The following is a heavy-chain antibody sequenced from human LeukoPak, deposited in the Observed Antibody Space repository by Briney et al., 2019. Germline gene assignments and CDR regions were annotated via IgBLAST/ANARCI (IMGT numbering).Heavy chain of an antibody. Sequence: ASVKVSCKASGGTFSSYATSWVRQAPGQGLEWMGGIIPIFGTANYAQKFQGRVTITADESTSTAYMELSSLRSEDTAVYYCARANVIAVAGTLDYWGQGTLVTVSS. V-gene: IGHV1-69*13. CDR2: IIPIFGTA. J-gene: IGHJ4*02. CDR3: ARANVIAVAGTLDY. CDR1: GGTFSSYA. D-gene: IGHD6-19*01.